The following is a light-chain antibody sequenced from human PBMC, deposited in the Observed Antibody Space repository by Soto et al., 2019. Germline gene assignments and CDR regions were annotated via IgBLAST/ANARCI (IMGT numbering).Light chain of an antibody. CDR1: QSVLYSSNNKNY. CDR2: WAS. Sequence: DIVMTQSPDSLAVSLGYRSTINCNSSQSVLYSSNNKNYLAWYQQKPGQPPKLLIYWASTRESGVPDRFSGSGSGTDFTLTISSLQAEDVAVYYCQQYYSTPITFGQGTRLEIK. J-gene: IGKJ5*01. V-gene: IGKV4-1*01. CDR3: QQYYSTPIT.